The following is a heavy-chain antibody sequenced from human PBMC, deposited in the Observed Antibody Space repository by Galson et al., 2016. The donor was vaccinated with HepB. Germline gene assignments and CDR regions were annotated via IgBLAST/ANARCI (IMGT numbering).Heavy chain of an antibody. Sequence: SLRLSCAASGFTFSHYGLHWVRQAPGKGLEWVAVISYDAKNQDYGDSVRGRFTISRDNSKNTLSLQMNNLKPEDTAVYYCARVPTYSYGSSGFYYDYWGLGTRVTVS. V-gene: IGHV3-30*03. CDR2: ISYDAKNQ. J-gene: IGHJ4*02. CDR3: ARVPTYSYGSSGFYYDY. D-gene: IGHD3-22*01. CDR1: GFTFSHYG.